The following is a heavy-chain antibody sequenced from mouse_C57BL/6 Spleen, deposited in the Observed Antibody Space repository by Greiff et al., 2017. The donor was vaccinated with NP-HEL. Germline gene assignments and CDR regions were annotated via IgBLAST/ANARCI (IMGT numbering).Heavy chain of an antibody. D-gene: IGHD1-1*01. Sequence: QVQLQQSGAELVKPGASVKISCKASGYAFSSYWMNWVKQRPGKGLEWIGQIYPGDGDTNYNGKFKGKATLTADKSSSTAYMQLSSLTSEDSAVYFCARNYGSPGDYFDYWGQGTTLTVSS. CDR2: IYPGDGDT. CDR1: GYAFSSYW. V-gene: IGHV1-80*01. CDR3: ARNYGSPGDYFDY. J-gene: IGHJ2*01.